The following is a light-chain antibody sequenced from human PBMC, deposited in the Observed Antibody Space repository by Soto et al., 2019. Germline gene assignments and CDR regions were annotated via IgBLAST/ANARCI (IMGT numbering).Light chain of an antibody. CDR2: EVN. V-gene: IGLV2-14*01. CDR3: SAYTSSDTGV. CDR1: SSDVGGYNY. J-gene: IGLJ1*01. Sequence: QSVLTQPASASGSPGQSITISCTGSSSDVGGYNYVSWYQQHPGKAPKLMIYEVNYRPSGVSNRFSGSKSGNTASLTISGLQAEDEADYYCSAYTSSDTGVFGTGTRSPS.